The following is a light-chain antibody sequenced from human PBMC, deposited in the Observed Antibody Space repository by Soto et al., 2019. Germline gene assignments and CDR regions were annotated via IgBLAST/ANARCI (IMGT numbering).Light chain of an antibody. CDR2: EVS. CDR3: FSYTSGNTRV. CDR1: STDVGGYNY. V-gene: IGLV2-14*01. Sequence: QSALTQPASVSGSPGQSITISCSGSSTDVGGYNYVSWYQHLPDEAPKLLIYEVSNRPSGISTRSSGTKSGNTASLTISGLQAEDEADYYCFSYTSGNTRVFGTGTKVTVL. J-gene: IGLJ1*01.